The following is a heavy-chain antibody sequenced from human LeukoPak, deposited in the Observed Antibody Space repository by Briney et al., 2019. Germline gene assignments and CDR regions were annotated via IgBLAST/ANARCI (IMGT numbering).Heavy chain of an antibody. CDR2: LSGSGGGT. Sequence: GRSLRLSCAASGFTFSSYAMSWVRQAPGKGLEWVSTLSGSGGGTYYADSVKGRFTISRDNSKNTLYLQMNSLRAEDTAVYYCAKGCGGDCYSGYFQHWGQGTLVTVSS. V-gene: IGHV3-23*01. CDR1: GFTFSSYA. J-gene: IGHJ1*01. CDR3: AKGCGGDCYSGYFQH. D-gene: IGHD2-21*01.